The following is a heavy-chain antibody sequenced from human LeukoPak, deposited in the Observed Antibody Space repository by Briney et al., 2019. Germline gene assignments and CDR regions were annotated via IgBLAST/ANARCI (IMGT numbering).Heavy chain of an antibody. V-gene: IGHV4-38-2*02. J-gene: IGHJ4*02. CDR2: IFHTGDV. D-gene: IGHD2-15*01. CDR3: ARVVASTSIDS. CDR1: GYSINSGYF. Sequence: PSETLSLTCTVSGYSINSGYFWGWVRQPPGKGPEWIGSIFHTGDVYYNPSLRSRVTLSIDTSGNQVSLKVTSVTAADTALYYCARVVASTSIDSWGQGILVTVSS.